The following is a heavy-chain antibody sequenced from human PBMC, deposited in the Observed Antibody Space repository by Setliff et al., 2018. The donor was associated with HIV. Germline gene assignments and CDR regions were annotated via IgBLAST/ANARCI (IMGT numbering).Heavy chain of an antibody. CDR3: ARDRHSSGLGSYGP. Sequence: SETLSLTCTISGGSFGVYRWSWIRQSAGRGLEWIGRIDSSGTTDYKPSLKGRVAISVDTSRNQFSLRVISVTAADTAVYFCARDRHSSGLGSYGPWGPGILVTVSS. V-gene: IGHV4-4*07. D-gene: IGHD3-10*01. J-gene: IGHJ5*02. CDR2: IDSSGTT. CDR1: GGSFGVYR.